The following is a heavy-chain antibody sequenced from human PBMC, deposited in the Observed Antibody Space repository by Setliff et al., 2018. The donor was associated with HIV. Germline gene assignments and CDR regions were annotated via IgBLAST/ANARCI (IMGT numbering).Heavy chain of an antibody. J-gene: IGHJ3*02. D-gene: IGHD3-3*01. V-gene: IGHV4-34*11. CDR1: GGSLSGYY. CDR2: INYSGTT. Sequence: SETLSLTCAAYGGSLSGYYWSWIRQTPGKGLEWIGYINYSGTTNYNPSLRSRVTISLDASKNHFSLKVKSVTAADTAVYCCARRDYNFSGTFDIWGQGTMVTVSS. CDR3: ARRDYNFSGTFDI.